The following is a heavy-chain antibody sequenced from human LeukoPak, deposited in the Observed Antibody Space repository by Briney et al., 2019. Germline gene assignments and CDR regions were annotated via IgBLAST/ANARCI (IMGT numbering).Heavy chain of an antibody. CDR1: GGSISSGGYY. CDR2: IYYSGST. V-gene: IGHV4-61*08. J-gene: IGHJ3*02. D-gene: IGHD2-2*01. CDR3: ARVGQYQLPDAFDI. Sequence: SQTLSLTCAVSGGSISSGGYYWSWIRQPPGKGLEWIGYIYYSGSTNYNPSLKSRVTISVDTSKNQFSLKLSSVTAADTAVYYCARVGQYQLPDAFDIWGQGTMVTVSS.